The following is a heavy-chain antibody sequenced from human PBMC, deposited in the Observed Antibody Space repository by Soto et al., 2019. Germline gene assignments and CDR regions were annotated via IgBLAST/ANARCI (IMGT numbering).Heavy chain of an antibody. CDR2: FQYRGST. D-gene: IGHD3-9*01. CDR1: GASIWSYD. Sequence: SGTLSLTCSVSGASIWSYDWGWIRQPPGERLEWIGYFQYRGSTKYNPSIKSRVTISIDRSQNQFSLKLSSVTSADTALFYCAREMGTCLLNSVLDPWGQGTQVTVSS. V-gene: IGHV4-59*01. CDR3: AREMGTCLLNSVLDP. J-gene: IGHJ5*02.